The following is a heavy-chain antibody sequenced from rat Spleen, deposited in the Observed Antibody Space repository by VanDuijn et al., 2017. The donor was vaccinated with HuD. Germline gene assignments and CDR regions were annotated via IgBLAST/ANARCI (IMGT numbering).Heavy chain of an antibody. CDR3: ARDPVVPYWYFDF. Sequence: QVQLKESGPGLVQPSQTLSLTCTVSGFSLTSNSVSWVRQPPGKGLEWVGAMWSGGTTDYNSALKPRLTISRDTSKSQVFLKRNSLQTEDTATYYCARDPVVPYWYFDFWGPGTMVTVSS. J-gene: IGHJ1*01. CDR1: GFSLTSNS. CDR2: MWSGGTT. V-gene: IGHV2-15*01. D-gene: IGHD1-1*01.